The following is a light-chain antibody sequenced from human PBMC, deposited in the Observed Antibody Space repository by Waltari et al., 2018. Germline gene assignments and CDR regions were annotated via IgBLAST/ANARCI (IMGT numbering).Light chain of an antibody. Sequence: QSALTQPASVSGSPGQSITISCTGFNSNVGSYNLVSWYQKHPGKAPKLLFYGGNRGPSGFSKRFSGSKSDNSASLTLSGLQAEDEADYYCCSNVGSSVFFGGGTKLTVL. V-gene: IGLV2-23*03. CDR3: CSNVGSSVF. J-gene: IGLJ2*01. CDR2: GGN. CDR1: NSNVGSYNL.